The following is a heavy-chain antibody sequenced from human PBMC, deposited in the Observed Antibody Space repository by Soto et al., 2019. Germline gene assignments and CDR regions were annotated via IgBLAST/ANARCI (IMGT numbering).Heavy chain of an antibody. CDR2: INHSGST. Sequence: SETLSLTCAVYGGSFSGYYWSWIRQPPGKGLEWIGEINHSGSTNYNPSLKSRVTISVDTSKNQFSLKLSSVTAADTAVYYCARGGMGSSTSEGRNWFDPWGQGTLVTVSS. D-gene: IGHD2-2*01. V-gene: IGHV4-34*01. J-gene: IGHJ5*02. CDR1: GGSFSGYY. CDR3: ARGGMGSSTSEGRNWFDP.